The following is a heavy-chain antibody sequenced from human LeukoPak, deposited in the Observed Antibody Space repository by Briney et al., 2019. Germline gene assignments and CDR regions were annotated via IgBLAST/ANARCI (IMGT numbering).Heavy chain of an antibody. CDR2: IYTSGNT. V-gene: IGHV4-4*07. J-gene: IGHJ3*02. CDR1: GGSISYYY. Sequence: KSSETLSLTCTVSGGSISYYYWNWIRQPAGKGLEWIGRIYTSGNTYYNPSLKSRVTMSVDPSKNQFSLKLSSVTAADTAVYYCARGNLRKFRPGDAFDIWGQGTMVTVSS. CDR3: ARGNLRKFRPGDAFDI. D-gene: IGHD1-7*01.